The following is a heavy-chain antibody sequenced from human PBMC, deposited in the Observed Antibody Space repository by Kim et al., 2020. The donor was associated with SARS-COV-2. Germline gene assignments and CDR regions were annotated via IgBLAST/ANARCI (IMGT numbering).Heavy chain of an antibody. J-gene: IGHJ3*02. CDR3: ARDHGGSRSFDI. Sequence: TYAQGFTGRFVFSFDTSVITAYLQISSLKAEDTAVYYCARDHGGSRSFDIWGQGTMVTVSS. V-gene: IGHV7-4-1*02.